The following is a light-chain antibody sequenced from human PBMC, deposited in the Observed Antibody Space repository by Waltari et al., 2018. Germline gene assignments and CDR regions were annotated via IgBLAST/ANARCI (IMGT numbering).Light chain of an antibody. CDR2: GAS. J-gene: IGKJ5*01. Sequence: EIVMTQSPATLSVSPGERVTLSCRASQSVSSSLAWYQHRPGPAPRLLISGASTRATGVPTRFSGSGAGTECTLTISSLQSEDFAVYYCQQYYDWPPITFGQGTRLEVK. V-gene: IGKV3-15*01. CDR1: QSVSSS. CDR3: QQYYDWPPIT.